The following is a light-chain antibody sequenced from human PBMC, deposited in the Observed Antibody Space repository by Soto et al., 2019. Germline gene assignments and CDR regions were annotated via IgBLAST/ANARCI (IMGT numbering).Light chain of an antibody. V-gene: IGKV3-20*01. CDR1: QTVSDNY. J-gene: IGKJ4*01. Sequence: EILLTQSPGALSLSPGDRATLSCRASQTVSDNYLAWYQQKPGQAPRLLIYGASTRATGIPDRFSGSGSGTDFTLTISRLEPEDFAVYYCQQYGGSPRVSFGGGTKVEIK. CDR3: QQYGGSPRVS. CDR2: GAS.